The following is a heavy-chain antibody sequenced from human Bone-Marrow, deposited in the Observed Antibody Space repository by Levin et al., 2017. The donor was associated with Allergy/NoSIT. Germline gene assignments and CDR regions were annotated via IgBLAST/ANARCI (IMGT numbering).Heavy chain of an antibody. CDR3: ARNSRNHYFYGLDV. CDR1: GGSMNTYY. J-gene: IGHJ6*02. D-gene: IGHD6-13*01. Sequence: SETLSLTCTVSGGSMNTYYWSWIRHSPEKGLEWIAQIYYTGTTEYNPSLRSRLSVSVDTSRNQSSLQLTSVSAADMAVYYCARNSRNHYFYGLDVWGQGTTVIVSS. CDR2: IYYTGTT. V-gene: IGHV4-59*01.